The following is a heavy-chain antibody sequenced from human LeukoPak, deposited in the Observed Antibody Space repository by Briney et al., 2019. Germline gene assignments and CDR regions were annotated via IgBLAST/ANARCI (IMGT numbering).Heavy chain of an antibody. CDR1: GFTFSNYW. Sequence: GGSLRLPCAASGFTFSNYWMHWVRQPPGKGLMWVSQISTDGSQTFYADSVKGRFTISRDNAQNTLFLQMDSLRPEDTAVYYCVRSLRSADFWGQGTLVTVSS. CDR2: ISTDGSQT. V-gene: IGHV3-74*01. CDR3: VRSLRSADF. J-gene: IGHJ4*02.